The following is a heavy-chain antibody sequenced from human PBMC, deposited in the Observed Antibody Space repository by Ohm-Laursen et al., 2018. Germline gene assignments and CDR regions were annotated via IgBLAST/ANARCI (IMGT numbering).Heavy chain of an antibody. J-gene: IGHJ4*02. CDR1: GFTFTSSA. V-gene: IGHV1-58*02. D-gene: IGHD2-2*02. Sequence: ASVKVSCKASGFTFTSSAMQWVRQARGQRLEWIGWIVVGSGNTNYAQKFQERVTITRDMSTSTAYMELSSLRSEDTAVYYCAARGEDIVVVPAAIGVGQERYYFDYWGQGTLVTVSS. CDR3: AARGEDIVVVPAAIGVGQERYYFDY. CDR2: IVVGSGNT.